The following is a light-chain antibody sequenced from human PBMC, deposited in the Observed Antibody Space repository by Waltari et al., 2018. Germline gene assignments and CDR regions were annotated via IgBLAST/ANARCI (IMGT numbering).Light chain of an antibody. J-gene: IGLJ2*01. CDR2: EDD. CDR1: SPNIGKNY. CDR3: GTWDSSMSVGV. Sequence: QSVLTQPPSVSAASGQKVTISCSGSSPNIGKNYVSWYQQFPGTAPKLLIYEDDKRPSGISGRFSVAKSGTSATLDIHGLQTGDEADYYCGTWDSSMSVGVLGGGTKVTVL. V-gene: IGLV1-51*01.